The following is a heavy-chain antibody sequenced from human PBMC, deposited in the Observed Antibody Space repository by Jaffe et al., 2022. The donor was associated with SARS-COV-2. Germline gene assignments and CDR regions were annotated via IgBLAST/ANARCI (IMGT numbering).Heavy chain of an antibody. CDR3: TRGASSSCDH. J-gene: IGHJ4*02. CDR2: VNPNTGGT. V-gene: IGHV1-2*02. CDR1: GYTFSDYY. D-gene: IGHD6-13*01. Sequence: QVQLVQSGAEVKKPGASVKVSCKASGYTFSDYYIHWVRQAPGQGLEWMGWVNPNTGGTVYAQKFQGRVTTTRDTSLSIVYMELSGLKFDDTAVYYCTRGASSSCDHWGQGTLVTVSS.